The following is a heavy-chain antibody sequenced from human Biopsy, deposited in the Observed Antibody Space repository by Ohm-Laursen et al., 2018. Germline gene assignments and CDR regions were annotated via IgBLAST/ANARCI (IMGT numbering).Heavy chain of an antibody. D-gene: IGHD3-10*01. CDR2: IFYSGTT. CDR3: ARAYYYGGGSVYSPGMEV. J-gene: IGHJ6*03. CDR1: GGSVNTYNFY. V-gene: IGHV4-61*01. Sequence: TLSLTCAVSGGSVNTYNFYWTWIRQPPGKGLEWIGHIFYSGTTKYNPSLERRVRISLDTASNQFSLRLRSVTAADTATYYCARAYYYGGGSVYSPGMEVWGKGTTVSV.